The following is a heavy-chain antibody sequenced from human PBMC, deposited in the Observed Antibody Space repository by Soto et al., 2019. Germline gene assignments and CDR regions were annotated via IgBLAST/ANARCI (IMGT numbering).Heavy chain of an antibody. CDR3: TLTGPLLAHYYYYGMDV. J-gene: IGHJ6*02. CDR2: IRSKANSYAT. Sequence: GGSLRLSCAASGFTFSGSAMHWIRQASGKGLEWVGRIRSKANSYATAYAASVKGRFTISRDDSKNTAYLQMNSPKTEDTAVYYCTLTGPLLAHYYYYGMDVWGQGTTVTVS. V-gene: IGHV3-73*01. CDR1: GFTFSGSA. D-gene: IGHD3-9*01.